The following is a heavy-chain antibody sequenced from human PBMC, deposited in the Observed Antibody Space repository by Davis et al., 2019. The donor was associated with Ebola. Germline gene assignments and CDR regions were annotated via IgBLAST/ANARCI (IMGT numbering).Heavy chain of an antibody. D-gene: IGHD2-2*01. J-gene: IGHJ4*02. CDR1: GFTFSGST. CDR2: IISKANSYAT. Sequence: GESLKISCAASGFTFSGSTMHWVRQASGKGLEWVGRIISKANSYATAYAASVKGRFTISRDDSKNTAYLQMNSLKTEDTAVYYCTSVPATGDLDYWGQGTLVTVSS. CDR3: TSVPATGDLDY. V-gene: IGHV3-73*01.